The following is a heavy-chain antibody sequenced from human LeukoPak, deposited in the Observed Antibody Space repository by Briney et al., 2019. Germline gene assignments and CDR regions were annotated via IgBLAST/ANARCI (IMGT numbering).Heavy chain of an antibody. V-gene: IGHV3-7*01. CDR2: IYLDGSRA. D-gene: IGHD3-10*01. CDR1: GFTFSNYW. CDR3: AKDLSYSTDWPYFDY. J-gene: IGHJ4*02. Sequence: GGSLRLSCAVSGFTFSNYWMSWARQSPGKGLEWVANIYLDGSRAYYVDSVKGRFTISRDNAKNSLFLQMNSLRAEDTAVYYCAKDLSYSTDWPYFDYWGQGTLVTASS.